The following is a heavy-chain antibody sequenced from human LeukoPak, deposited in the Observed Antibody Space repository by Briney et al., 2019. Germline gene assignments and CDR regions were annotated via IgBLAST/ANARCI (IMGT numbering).Heavy chain of an antibody. V-gene: IGHV1-8*01. D-gene: IGHD3-22*01. Sequence: ASVKVSCKASGYTFTSYDINWVRQATGRGLEWMGWMNPNSGNTGYAQKFQGRVTMTRNTSISTAYMELSSLRSEDTAVYYCAREAKYYDSSGYLDYFDYWGQGTLVTVSS. CDR2: MNPNSGNT. CDR1: GYTFTSYD. CDR3: AREAKYYDSSGYLDYFDY. J-gene: IGHJ4*02.